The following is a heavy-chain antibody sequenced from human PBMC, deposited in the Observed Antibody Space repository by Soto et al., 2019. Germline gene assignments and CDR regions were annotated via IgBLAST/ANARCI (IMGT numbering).Heavy chain of an antibody. D-gene: IGHD2-2*02. Sequence: EVQLVESGGGLVQPGGSLRLSCAASGFTFSNYCMNWVRQAPGKGLEWVANINQDGSEKYYVDSVKGRFTISRDNAQNXXXXXMNXXXXXDXXXXXXXXXXYPYFYSMDVWGKGTTVTVSS. CDR3: XXXXYPYFYSMDV. CDR2: INQDGSEK. V-gene: IGHV3-7*01. CDR1: GFTFSNYC. J-gene: IGHJ6*03.